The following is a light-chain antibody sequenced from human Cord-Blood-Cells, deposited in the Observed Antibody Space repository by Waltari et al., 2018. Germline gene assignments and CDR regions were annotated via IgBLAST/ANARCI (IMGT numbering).Light chain of an antibody. CDR1: SSDVGGYTY. V-gene: IGLV2-14*01. J-gene: IGLJ2*01. CDR3: SSYTSSSTLV. Sequence: QSALTQPASVSGSPGQSIPISCTGTSSDVGGYTYVSWYQQHPVKAPKLLIYDVSNRPSGVSNRVSGSKSGNTASLTISGLQAEDEADYYCSSYTSSSTLVFGGGTKLTVL. CDR2: DVS.